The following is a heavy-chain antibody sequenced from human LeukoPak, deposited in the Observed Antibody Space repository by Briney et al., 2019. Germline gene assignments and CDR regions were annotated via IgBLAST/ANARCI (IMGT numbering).Heavy chain of an antibody. Sequence: GGSLSLSCAASGFTFSDYYMSWMRQAPGRGLEWVSYIDGSGSSIYYADSAKGRFTVSRDNAENSLYLQMNSLRGEDTAVYYCVRAYSRGYSDDFDYWGQGTLVTVSS. D-gene: IGHD3-22*01. CDR3: VRAYSRGYSDDFDY. V-gene: IGHV3-11*01. CDR1: GFTFSDYY. J-gene: IGHJ4*02. CDR2: IDGSGSSI.